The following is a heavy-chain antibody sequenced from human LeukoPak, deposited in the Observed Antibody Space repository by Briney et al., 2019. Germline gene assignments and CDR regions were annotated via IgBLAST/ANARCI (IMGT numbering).Heavy chain of an antibody. CDR1: GGSISSSSYY. CDR3: ARGGYDFWSGSTYFDY. V-gene: IGHV4-39*07. J-gene: IGHJ4*02. Sequence: SETLSLTCTVSGGSISSSSYYWGWIRQPPGKGLEWIGSIYYSGSTYYNPSLKSRVTISVDTSKNQFSLKLSSVTAADTAVYYCARGGYDFWSGSTYFDYWGQGTLVTVSS. CDR2: IYYSGST. D-gene: IGHD3-3*01.